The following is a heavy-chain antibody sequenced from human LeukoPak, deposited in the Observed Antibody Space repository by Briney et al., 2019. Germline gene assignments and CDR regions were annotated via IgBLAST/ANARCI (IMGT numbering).Heavy chain of an antibody. J-gene: IGHJ6*02. CDR2: IYPGDSDT. V-gene: IGHV5-51*01. CDR1: GYTFTSHW. CDR3: ARLGYCSSASCYYGMDV. D-gene: IGHD2-2*01. Sequence: GESLKISCKGSGYTFTSHWIGWVRQMPGRGLEWMGIIYPGDSDTRYGPSFQGQVTISADKSISTAYLQWGSLKASDTAIYYCARLGYCSSASCYYGMDVWGQGTTVTVSS.